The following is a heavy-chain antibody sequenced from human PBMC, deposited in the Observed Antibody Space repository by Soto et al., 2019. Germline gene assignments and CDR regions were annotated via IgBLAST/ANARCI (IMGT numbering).Heavy chain of an antibody. J-gene: IGHJ4*02. CDR1: GFTFSRHA. Sequence: GGSLRLSCTASGFTFSRHAMTWVRQAPGKGLEWVSGLSDSGGSIYYADSVKGRFTISRDNSMNTLYLQMNTLRAEDTVIYYCAKVSSSWYAGFFDLWGQGTLVTVSS. D-gene: IGHD6-13*01. V-gene: IGHV3-23*01. CDR3: AKVSSSWYAGFFDL. CDR2: LSDSGGSI.